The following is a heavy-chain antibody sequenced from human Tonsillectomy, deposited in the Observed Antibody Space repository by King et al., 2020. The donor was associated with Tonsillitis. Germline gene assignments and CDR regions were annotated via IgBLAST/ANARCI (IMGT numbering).Heavy chain of an antibody. V-gene: IGHV3-9*01. Sequence: VQLVESGGGLVQPGRSLRLSCAASGFTFDDYAMHWVRPAPGKGLEWVSGISWNSVTIGYADSVKGRFTISRDNAKNSLYLQMNSLRAEATALYYCAKDKIVVVPTARKYFYYMDVWGKGTTVTVSS. J-gene: IGHJ6*03. CDR1: GFTFDDYA. CDR2: ISWNSVTI. CDR3: AKDKIVVVPTARKYFYYMDV. D-gene: IGHD2-2*01.